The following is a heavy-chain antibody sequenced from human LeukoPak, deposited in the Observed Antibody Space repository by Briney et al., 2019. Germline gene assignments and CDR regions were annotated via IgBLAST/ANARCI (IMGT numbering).Heavy chain of an antibody. Sequence: PGESLRLSCAASGFTFSSYAMSWVRQAPGKGLEWVSAISGSGGSTYYADSVKGRFTISRDNSKNTLYLQMNSLRAEDTAVYYCAKDNGLWFGELLSNFDYWGQGTLVTVSS. CDR1: GFTFSSYA. V-gene: IGHV3-23*01. D-gene: IGHD3-10*01. CDR2: ISGSGGST. CDR3: AKDNGLWFGELLSNFDY. J-gene: IGHJ4*02.